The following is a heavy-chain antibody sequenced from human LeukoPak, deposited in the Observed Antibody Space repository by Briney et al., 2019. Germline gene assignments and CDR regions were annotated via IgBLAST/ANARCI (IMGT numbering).Heavy chain of an antibody. Sequence: ASVKFSCKASGYTFTSYYMHWVRQAPGQGLEWMGIINPSCGSTSYAQKFQGRVTMTRDTSTSTVYMELSSLRSEDTAVYYCARDDSRSDWFDPWGQGTLVTVSS. D-gene: IGHD3-22*01. J-gene: IGHJ5*02. CDR3: ARDDSRSDWFDP. CDR2: INPSCGST. V-gene: IGHV1-46*01. CDR1: GYTFTSYY.